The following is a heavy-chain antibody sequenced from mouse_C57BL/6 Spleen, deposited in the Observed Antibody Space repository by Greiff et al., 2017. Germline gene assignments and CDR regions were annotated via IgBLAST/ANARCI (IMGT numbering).Heavy chain of an antibody. J-gene: IGHJ4*01. CDR3: ARYDYDEGGAMDY. V-gene: IGHV1-59*01. Sequence: VQLQQPGAELVRPGTSVKLSCKASGYTFTSYWMHWVKQRPGQGLEWIGVIDPSDSYTNYNQKFKGKATLTVDTSSSTAYMQFSSLTSEDSAVYYCARYDYDEGGAMDYWGQGTSVTVSS. D-gene: IGHD2-4*01. CDR2: IDPSDSYT. CDR1: GYTFTSYW.